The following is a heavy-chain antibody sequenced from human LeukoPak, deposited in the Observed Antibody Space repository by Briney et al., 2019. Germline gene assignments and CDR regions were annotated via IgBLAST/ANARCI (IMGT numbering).Heavy chain of an antibody. CDR1: GYSFTSYW. Sequence: GKSLKISCKGSGYSFTSYWIGWVRQMPGKGLEWMGIIYPGDSDTRYSPSFQGQVTISADKSISTAYLQWSSLKASDTAMYYCARAPDLDIVVVYDAFDIWGQGTMVTVSS. J-gene: IGHJ3*02. V-gene: IGHV5-51*01. CDR3: ARAPDLDIVVVYDAFDI. CDR2: IYPGDSDT. D-gene: IGHD2-2*01.